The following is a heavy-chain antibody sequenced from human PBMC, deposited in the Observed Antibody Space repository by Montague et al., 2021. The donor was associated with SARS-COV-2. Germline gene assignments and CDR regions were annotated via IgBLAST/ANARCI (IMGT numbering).Heavy chain of an antibody. Sequence: SETLSLTCTVSGGSVSSGSYYWSWIRQPPGKRLQSIGYIYYTGSTNNXXXLQSRVTISVDSSKNQFSVRLSSVTAADTAVYYCARISGITSWYYDYWGQGTLVTVSS. D-gene: IGHD1-14*01. CDR1: GGSVSSGSYY. CDR3: ARISGITSWYYDY. J-gene: IGHJ4*02. V-gene: IGHV4-61*01. CDR2: IYYTGST.